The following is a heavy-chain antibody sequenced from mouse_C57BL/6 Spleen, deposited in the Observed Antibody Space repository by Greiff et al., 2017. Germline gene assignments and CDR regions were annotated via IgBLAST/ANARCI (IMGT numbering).Heavy chain of an antibody. CDR3: ARWGRGDY. CDR1: GYTFTSYW. V-gene: IGHV1-50*01. J-gene: IGHJ2*01. CDR2: IDPSDSYT. Sequence: QVQLQQPGAELVKPGASVKLSCKASGYTFTSYWMQWVKQRPGQGLEWIGEIDPSDSYTNYNQKFKGKATLTVDTSSSTAYMQLSSLTSEDSAVYYCARWGRGDYWGQGTTLTVSS. D-gene: IGHD1-1*01.